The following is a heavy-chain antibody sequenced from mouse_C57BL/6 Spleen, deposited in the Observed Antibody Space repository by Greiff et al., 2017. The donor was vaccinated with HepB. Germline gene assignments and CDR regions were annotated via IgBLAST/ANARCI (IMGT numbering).Heavy chain of an antibody. J-gene: IGHJ3*01. V-gene: IGHV14-4*01. CDR2: IDPENGDT. Sequence: EVKLQESGAELVRPGASVKLSCTASGFNIKDDYMHWVKQRPEQGLEWIGWIDPENGDTEYASKFQGKATITADTSSNTAYLQLSSLTSEDTAVYYCTTDSSGYLFFAYWGQGTLVTVSA. CDR3: TTDSSGYLFFAY. D-gene: IGHD3-2*02. CDR1: GFNIKDDY.